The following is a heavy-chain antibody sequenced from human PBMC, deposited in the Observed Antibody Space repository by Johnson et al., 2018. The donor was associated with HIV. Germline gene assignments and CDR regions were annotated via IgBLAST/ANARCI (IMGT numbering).Heavy chain of an antibody. V-gene: IGHV3-9*01. CDR3: ARTNYFDSSGYLYDAFDI. CDR1: GFTFDDYA. Sequence: VQLLESGGGVVQPGRSLRLSCAGSGFTFDDYAMHWVRQGPGRVLEWVSGINWNSGNIAYADSVKARFTISRDNAKNTLYLQMNSLRAEDTAVYFCARTNYFDSSGYLYDAFDIWGQGTMLTVSS. J-gene: IGHJ3*02. D-gene: IGHD3-22*01. CDR2: INWNSGNI.